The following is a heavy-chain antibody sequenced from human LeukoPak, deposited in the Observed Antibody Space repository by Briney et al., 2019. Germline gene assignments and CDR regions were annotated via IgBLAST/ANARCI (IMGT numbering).Heavy chain of an antibody. CDR3: ATSNPSIAVAGSGVVDY. J-gene: IGHJ4*02. CDR1: GGTFSSYA. CDR2: IIPIFGTA. V-gene: IGHV1-69*06. D-gene: IGHD6-19*01. Sequence: SVKVSCKASGGTFSSYAISWVRQAPGQGLEWMGGIIPIFGTANYAQKFQGRVTMTEDTSTDTAYMELSSLRSEDTAVYYCATSNPSIAVAGSGVVDYWGQGTLVTVSS.